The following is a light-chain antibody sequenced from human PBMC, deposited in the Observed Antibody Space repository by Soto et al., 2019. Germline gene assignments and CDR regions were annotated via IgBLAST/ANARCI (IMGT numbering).Light chain of an antibody. V-gene: IGKV3-11*01. CDR3: QQRSNWPSYT. J-gene: IGKJ2*01. CDR1: QCVSSY. CDR2: DAS. Sequence: EIVLTQSPATLSLSPGERATLSCRASQCVSSYLAWYQQKPGQAPRLLIYDASNRATGIPARFSGSGSGTDFTLTISSLEPEDFAVYYCQQRSNWPSYTFGQGTKLEIK.